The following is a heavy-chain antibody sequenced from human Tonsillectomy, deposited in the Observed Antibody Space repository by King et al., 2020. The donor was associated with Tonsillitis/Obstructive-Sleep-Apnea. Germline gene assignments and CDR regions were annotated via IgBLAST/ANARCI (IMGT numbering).Heavy chain of an antibody. CDR2: ITNNAGKT. D-gene: IGHD3-22*01. CDR3: AKDHESSGWPPFDS. J-gene: IGHJ4*02. V-gene: IGHV3-23*04. CDR1: GFTISSRA. Sequence: VQLVESGGGLVQPGGSLRLSCAVSGFTISSRAVSWVRQAPGKGLEWLSSITNNAGKTYYADSVMGRFTISRDDSKNTLYLEMNSLRVEDTAVYYCAKDHESSGWPPFDSWGQGTLVTVSS.